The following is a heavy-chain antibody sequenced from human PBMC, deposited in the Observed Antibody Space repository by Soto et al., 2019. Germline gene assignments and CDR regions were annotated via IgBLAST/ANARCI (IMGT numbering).Heavy chain of an antibody. CDR3: ATGEGFGSGNFHVPHSYYYGMDV. D-gene: IGHD3-10*01. J-gene: IGHJ6*02. CDR1: GFTFSNYA. CDR2: ISYDGGNQ. Sequence: QVQLVESGGGVVQPGGSLRLSCAASGFTFSNYAMHWVRQAPGEGLQWVALISYDGGNQYFPDSVKGRFTVSRDNSKSTLNLQMNSPRPENTGVYYCATGEGFGSGNFHVPHSYYYGMDVWGLGTTVTVSS. V-gene: IGHV3-30*03.